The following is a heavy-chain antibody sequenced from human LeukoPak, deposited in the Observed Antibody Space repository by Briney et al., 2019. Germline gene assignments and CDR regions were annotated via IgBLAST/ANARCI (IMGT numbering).Heavy chain of an antibody. CDR1: CDTFISYA. CDR3: AREGIAVVDN. Sequence: SVKVSCKAPCDTFISYAISWVRQAPGQRLEWMGGIIPIFGTANYAQKFQGRVTITADESTSTAYMELSSLRSEDTAVYYCAREGIAVVDNWGQGTLVTVSS. V-gene: IGHV1-69*13. D-gene: IGHD6-19*01. J-gene: IGHJ4*02. CDR2: IIPIFGTA.